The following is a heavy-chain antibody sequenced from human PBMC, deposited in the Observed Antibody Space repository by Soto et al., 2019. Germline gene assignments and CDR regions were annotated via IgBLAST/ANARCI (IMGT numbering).Heavy chain of an antibody. J-gene: IGHJ4*02. CDR3: ARARDGGYDDY. V-gene: IGHV1-18*01. D-gene: IGHD6-19*01. CDR2: ITAKKGNT. CDR1: GYTFSSYG. Sequence: ASVKVSCKASGYTFSSYGTAWVRQAPGQGLEWMGWITAKKGNTNYAQKFQGRVTMTTDKSTSTAYMELSSLRSEDTAVYYCARARDGGYDDYWGQGTLVTVS.